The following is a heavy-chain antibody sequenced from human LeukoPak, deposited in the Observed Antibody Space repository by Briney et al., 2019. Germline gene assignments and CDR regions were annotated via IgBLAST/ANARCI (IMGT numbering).Heavy chain of an antibody. CDR3: AREGVAAAGKLDY. D-gene: IGHD6-13*01. J-gene: IGHJ4*02. CDR1: GGSIGSYY. CDR2: IYYSGST. V-gene: IGHV4-59*01. Sequence: SETLSLTFTVSGGSIGSYYWSWIRQPPGKGLEWIGYIYYSGSTNYNPSLKSRVTISLDTSKNQFSMNLISVTAVDTAVYYCAREGVAAAGKLDYWGQGTLVTVSS.